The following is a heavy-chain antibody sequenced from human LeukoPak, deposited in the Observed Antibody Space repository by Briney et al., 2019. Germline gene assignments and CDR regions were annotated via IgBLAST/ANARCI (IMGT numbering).Heavy chain of an antibody. CDR2: ISGSGGST. J-gene: IGHJ5*02. Sequence: PGGSLRLSCAASGFTFSSYAMSWVRQAPGKGLEWVSAISGSGGSTYYADYVKGRFTISRDNSKNKLYLQMNSLRAEDTAVYYCAKDTCSGGSCHWFDPWGQGTLVTVSS. CDR1: GFTFSSYA. V-gene: IGHV3-23*01. CDR3: AKDTCSGGSCHWFDP. D-gene: IGHD2-15*01.